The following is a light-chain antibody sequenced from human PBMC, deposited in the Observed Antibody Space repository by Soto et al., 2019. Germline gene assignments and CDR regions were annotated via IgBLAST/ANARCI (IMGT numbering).Light chain of an antibody. V-gene: IGKV3-11*01. CDR1: QSVSSY. Sequence: EIVLTQSPATLSLSPGERATLSCRASQSVSSYVAWYQQKPGQAPRLLIYDASNRATGIPARFSGSGSGTDFTLTTSSLKPEDFAVYYCQQRSNWYNFGQGTKLESK. CDR3: QQRSNWYN. CDR2: DAS. J-gene: IGKJ2*01.